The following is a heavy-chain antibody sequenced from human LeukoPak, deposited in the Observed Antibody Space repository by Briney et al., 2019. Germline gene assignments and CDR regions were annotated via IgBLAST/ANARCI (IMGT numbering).Heavy chain of an antibody. CDR2: INPNSGGT. J-gene: IGHJ3*02. CDR1: GYTFTGYY. Sequence: ASVKVSCKASGYTFTGYYMHWVRQAPGQGLEWMGWINPNSGGTNYAQKFQGRVTMTRDTSIRTAYMELSRLRSDATAVYYCARWGYYDSSGYYGRAFDIWGQGTMVTVSS. D-gene: IGHD3-22*01. V-gene: IGHV1-2*02. CDR3: ARWGYYDSSGYYGRAFDI.